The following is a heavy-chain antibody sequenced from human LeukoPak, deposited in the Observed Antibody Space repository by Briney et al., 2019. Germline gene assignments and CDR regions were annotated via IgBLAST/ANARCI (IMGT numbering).Heavy chain of an antibody. D-gene: IGHD2-2*01. CDR1: GFTVSSTY. CDR2: ISGSGGST. CDR3: ARGFCSSTTCTSGYYYGMDL. J-gene: IGHJ6*02. Sequence: LRLSXAASGFTVSSTYMSWVRQAPGKGLEWVSAISGSGGSTYYADSVKGRFTVSRDNSRNPLYLQMNSQRGEDTAVYYCARGFCSSTTCTSGYYYGMDLWGQGTTVTVSS. V-gene: IGHV3-23*01.